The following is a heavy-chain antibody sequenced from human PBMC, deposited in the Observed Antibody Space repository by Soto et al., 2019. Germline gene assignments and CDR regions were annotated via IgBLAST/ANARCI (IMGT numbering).Heavy chain of an antibody. V-gene: IGHV1-2*04. CDR3: ARSSGWYSRWFDP. CDR2: INPNSGGT. Sequence: ASVKVSCKASGYTFTRYYMPWVRQAPGQGLEWMGWINPNSGGTNYAQKFQGWVTMTRDTSISTAYMELSRLRSDDTAVYYCARSSGWYSRWFDPWGQGTLVTVSS. CDR1: GYTFTRYY. J-gene: IGHJ5*02. D-gene: IGHD6-19*01.